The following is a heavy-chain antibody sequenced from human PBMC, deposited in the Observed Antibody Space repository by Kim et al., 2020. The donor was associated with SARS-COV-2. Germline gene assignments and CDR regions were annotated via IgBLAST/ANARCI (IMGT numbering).Heavy chain of an antibody. D-gene: IGHD6-19*01. CDR1: GYTFTSYA. CDR2: INTNTGNP. CDR3: AREQGWYVFWYFDL. J-gene: IGHJ2*01. V-gene: IGHV7-4-1*02. Sequence: ASVKVSCKASGYTFTSYAMNWVRQAPGQGLEWMGWINTNTGNPTYAQGFTGRFVFSLDTSVSTAYLQISSLKAEDTAVYYCAREQGWYVFWYFDLWGRGTLVTVSS.